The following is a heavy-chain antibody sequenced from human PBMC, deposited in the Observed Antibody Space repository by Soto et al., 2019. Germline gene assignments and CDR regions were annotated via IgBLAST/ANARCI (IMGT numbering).Heavy chain of an antibody. V-gene: IGHV5-51*01. CDR3: ARHPRIAVTGSDPFDY. CDR2: IYPGDSDT. CDR1: GYNFSSYW. J-gene: IGHJ4*02. Sequence: GESLKISCNGSGYNFSSYWIGWVRQMPGKGLEWMGSIYPGDSDTEYSPSFPGQVTISADKSISTAYLQWSSLKASDTAIFYFARHPRIAVTGSDPFDYWGQGTLVTVS. D-gene: IGHD6-19*01.